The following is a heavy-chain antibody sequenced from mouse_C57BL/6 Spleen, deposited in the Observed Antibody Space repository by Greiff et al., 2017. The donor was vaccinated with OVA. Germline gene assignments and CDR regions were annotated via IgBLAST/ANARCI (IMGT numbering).Heavy chain of an antibody. CDR1: GFTFSNYW. D-gene: IGHD1-1*01. Sequence: EVKLEESGGGLVQPGGSMKLSCVASGFTFSNYWMNWVRQSPEKGLEWVAQIRLKSDNYATHYAESVKGRFTISRDDSKSSVYLQMNNLRAEDTGIYYCTGGYGSSYFDYWGQGTTLTVSS. J-gene: IGHJ2*01. CDR2: IRLKSDNYAT. CDR3: TGGYGSSYFDY. V-gene: IGHV6-3*01.